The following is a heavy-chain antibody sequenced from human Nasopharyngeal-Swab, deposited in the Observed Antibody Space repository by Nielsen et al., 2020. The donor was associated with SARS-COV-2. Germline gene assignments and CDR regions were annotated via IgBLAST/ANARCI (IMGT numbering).Heavy chain of an antibody. J-gene: IGHJ4*02. V-gene: IGHV3-23*01. CDR3: AKCSGSGIWDLTPVDY. CDR1: GTTFSSDD. Sequence: GESLKISCAASGTTFSSDDMHWVRQAAGKGLEWVAAIGSGGDIYYADSVKGRFTISRDNSKNTLYLQMNSLRAEDTAVYYCAKCSGSGIWDLTPVDYWGQGTLVTVSS. D-gene: IGHD1-26*01. CDR2: IGSGGDI.